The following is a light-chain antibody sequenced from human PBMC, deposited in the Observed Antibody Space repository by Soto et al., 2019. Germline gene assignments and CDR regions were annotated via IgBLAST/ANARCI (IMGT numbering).Light chain of an antibody. CDR3: AAWDDSLSGRVV. CDR2: SNN. CDR1: SCDIGSNY. Sequence: QSVLTQPPSASGTPGQRITISCSGSSCDIGSNYEYWSQQLPGTAPTLLIYSNNQRTSWVADRFSGSKSGTSASLAISGLRSEDEADYYCAAWDDSLSGRVVFGGGTKLTVL. V-gene: IGLV1-47*02. J-gene: IGLJ2*01.